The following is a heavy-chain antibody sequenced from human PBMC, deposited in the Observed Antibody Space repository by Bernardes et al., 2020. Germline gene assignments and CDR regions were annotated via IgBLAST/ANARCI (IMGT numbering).Heavy chain of an antibody. CDR3: ARVGTRIPASLAY. D-gene: IGHD2-2*01. J-gene: IGHJ4*02. V-gene: IGHV3-23*01. CDR1: GFTFSNYA. CDR2: ISGGGAET. Sequence: GGSRRLSCEASGFTFSNYAVTWVRQGPGKGLEWVAGISGGGAETFYADSGKGRFTVSRDTSKRTTYLLMSSRRAEDTAIYYCARVGTRIPASLAYWGQGTLVTVTS.